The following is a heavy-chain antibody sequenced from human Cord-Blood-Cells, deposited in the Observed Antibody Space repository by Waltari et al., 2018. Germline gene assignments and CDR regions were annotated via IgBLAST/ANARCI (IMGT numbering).Heavy chain of an antibody. CDR2: FDPEDGET. J-gene: IGHJ4*02. V-gene: IGHV1-24*01. Sequence: QVQLVQSGAEVKKPGASVKVSCKVSGYTLTELSMPWVRQAPGTGLEWMGGFDPEDGETIYAQKFQGRVTMTEDTSTDTAYMELSSLRSEDTAVYYCATVAYYYDSSGYLWLYYFDYWGQGTLVTVSS. D-gene: IGHD3-22*01. CDR3: ATVAYYYDSSGYLWLYYFDY. CDR1: GYTLTELS.